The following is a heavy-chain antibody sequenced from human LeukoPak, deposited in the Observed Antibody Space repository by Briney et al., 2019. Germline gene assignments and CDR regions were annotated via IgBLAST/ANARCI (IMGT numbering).Heavy chain of an antibody. D-gene: IGHD3-22*01. CDR2: ISWDGTT. CDR3: VKDLSYESSGHVLEY. V-gene: IGHV3-43*01. CDR1: GFTVGDYP. J-gene: IGHJ4*02. Sequence: GSPRLSLVASGFTVGDYPLHLGRQTPGETLELVSLISWDGTTYYTDSVKGRFTISRDNSKNSLYLQMDTLRSEDTAFYYCVKDLSYESSGHVLEYWGQGTLVTVSS.